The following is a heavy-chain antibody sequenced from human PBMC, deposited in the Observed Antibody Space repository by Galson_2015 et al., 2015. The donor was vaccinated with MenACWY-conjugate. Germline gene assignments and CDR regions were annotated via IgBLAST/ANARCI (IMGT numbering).Heavy chain of an antibody. Sequence: SLRLSCAASGFTFSSYSMNWVRQAPGKGLEWVSSISSSSSYIYYADSVKGRFTISRDNAKNSLYLQMNSLRAEETAVYYCARDSVITGTPGYYYYYGMDVWGQGTTVTVSS. CDR3: ARDSVITGTPGYYYYYGMDV. CDR2: ISSSSSYI. CDR1: GFTFSSYS. J-gene: IGHJ6*02. V-gene: IGHV3-21*01. D-gene: IGHD1/OR15-1a*01.